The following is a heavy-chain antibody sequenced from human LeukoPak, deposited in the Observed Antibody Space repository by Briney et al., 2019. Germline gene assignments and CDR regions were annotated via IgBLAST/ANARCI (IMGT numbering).Heavy chain of an antibody. CDR2: INPSGGST. D-gene: IGHD5-12*01. J-gene: IGHJ6*03. CDR1: GYTFTSYY. V-gene: IGHV1-46*01. CDR3: ARDSGVGYDPPGYDSPGYDYYCMDV. Sequence: GASVKVSCKASGYTFTSYYMHWVRQAPGQGLEWMGVINPSGGSTSYAQKFQGRLTVTRDMSTSTVYMEMSSLRSEDTAVYYCARDSGVGYDPPGYDSPGYDYYCMDVWGRGTTVTVSS.